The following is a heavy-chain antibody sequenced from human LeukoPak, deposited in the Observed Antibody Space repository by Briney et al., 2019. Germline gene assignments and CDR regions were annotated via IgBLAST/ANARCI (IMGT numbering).Heavy chain of an antibody. CDR3: ARQERRDGSPKGCFDI. J-gene: IGHJ3*02. CDR1: GGSITSSYY. Sequence: SETLSLTCTVSGGSITSSYYCGWIRQPPGKGLEWIGSISSSGGTYYNPSLKSRFTMSVDTSKSQFSLKLNSVTAADTAVYSCARQERRDGSPKGCFDIWGQGTMVTVSS. CDR2: ISSSGGT. V-gene: IGHV4-39*01. D-gene: IGHD5-24*01.